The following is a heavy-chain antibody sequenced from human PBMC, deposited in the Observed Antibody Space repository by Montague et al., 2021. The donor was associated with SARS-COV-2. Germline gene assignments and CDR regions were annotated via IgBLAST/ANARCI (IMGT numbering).Heavy chain of an antibody. Sequence: SETLSLTCTVSGCSVSRISSHWCWIRQPPGKGLEYIGSFYYAGGTQYNPSLKSRVTISVDTSNDQSSLKMNSVTAADTAVYFCARLYGSSFDYWGQGTLVTVSS. CDR3: ARLYGSSFDY. D-gene: IGHD4-17*01. V-gene: IGHV4-39*01. CDR1: GCSVSRISSH. CDR2: FYYAGGT. J-gene: IGHJ4*02.